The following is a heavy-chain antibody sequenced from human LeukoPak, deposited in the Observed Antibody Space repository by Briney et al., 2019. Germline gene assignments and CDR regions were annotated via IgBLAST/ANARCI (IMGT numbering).Heavy chain of an antibody. CDR3: ASLGGTPYFDY. CDR2: INHSGST. CDR1: GGAFSGFY. Sequence: SETLFFTCAVYGGAFSGFYWSWIRQPPGKGLEWIGEINHSGSTNYNPSLKSRVTISVDTSKNQFSLKLSSVTAADTAVYYCASLGGTPYFDYWGQGTLVTVSS. J-gene: IGHJ4*02. D-gene: IGHD4-23*01. V-gene: IGHV4-34*01.